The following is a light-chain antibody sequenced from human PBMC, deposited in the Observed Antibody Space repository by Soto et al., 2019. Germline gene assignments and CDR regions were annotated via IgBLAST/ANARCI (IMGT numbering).Light chain of an antibody. CDR1: QSVSSN. V-gene: IGKV3-15*01. CDR3: QHYHNWPPWT. Sequence: EIVMTQSPATLSVSPGERATLSCRASQSVSSNLAWYQQKPGQAPRLLIYRASTRATGIPARFGGSGSGTDFTLTITSLQSEDFAVYYCQHYHNWPPWTFGQGTKVEIK. CDR2: RAS. J-gene: IGKJ1*01.